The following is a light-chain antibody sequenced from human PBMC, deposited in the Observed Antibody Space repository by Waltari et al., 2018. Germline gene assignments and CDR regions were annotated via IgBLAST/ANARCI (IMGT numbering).Light chain of an antibody. CDR1: KSGDEY. CDR3: QACDSSTGR. Sequence: SYELTHPPSVSVSPGHPASLMCSGPKSGDEYVPWYHQKPGQSPVLVIYQDTKRPSGIPERFSGSNSGSTATLTISGTQAMDEGDYYCQACDSSTGRFGGGTKLTVL. CDR2: QDT. V-gene: IGLV3-1*01. J-gene: IGLJ2*01.